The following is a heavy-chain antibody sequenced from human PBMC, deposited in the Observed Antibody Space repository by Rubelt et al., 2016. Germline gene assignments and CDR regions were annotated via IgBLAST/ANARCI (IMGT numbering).Heavy chain of an antibody. D-gene: IGHD1-26*01. Sequence: EVQLVQSGAEVKKPGESLKISCQGSGYSFTTYWIGWVRQMPGKGLECMGIIYPGDSDTRDSPSVQGQVTISADKSSSTAYLQWSSLKASDTAMYYCARLRGSPQGAAFDIWGQGTMVTVSS. CDR2: IYPGDSDT. CDR3: ARLRGSPQGAAFDI. CDR1: GYSFTTYW. J-gene: IGHJ3*02. V-gene: IGHV5-51*01.